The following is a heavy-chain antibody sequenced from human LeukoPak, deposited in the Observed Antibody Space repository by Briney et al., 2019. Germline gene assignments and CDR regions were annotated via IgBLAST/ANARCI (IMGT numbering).Heavy chain of an antibody. J-gene: IGHJ4*02. CDR1: GGSISSYY. CDR3: ARRRHPFDY. CDR2: IYYSGST. Sequence: SETLSLTCTVSGGSISSYYWSWIRQPPGKGLEWIGYIYYSGSTNYNPSLKSRVTISVDTSKNQFSLKLSSVTAADTAVYYCARRRHPFDYWGQGTLVTVSS. V-gene: IGHV4-59*01.